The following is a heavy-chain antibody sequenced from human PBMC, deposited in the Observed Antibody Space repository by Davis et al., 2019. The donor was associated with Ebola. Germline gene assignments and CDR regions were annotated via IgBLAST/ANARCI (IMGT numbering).Heavy chain of an antibody. CDR1: GGSISSGGYY. D-gene: IGHD3-3*01. CDR2: IYYSGST. V-gene: IGHV4-31*03. J-gene: IGHJ5*02. CDR3: ARFLPITIFGVVISNSNWFDP. Sequence: PSETLSLTCTVSGGSISSGGYYWSWIRQHPGKGLEWIGYIYYSGSTYYNPSLKSRVTISVDTSKNQFSLKLSSVTAADTAVYYCARFLPITIFGVVISNSNWFDPWGQGTLVTVSS.